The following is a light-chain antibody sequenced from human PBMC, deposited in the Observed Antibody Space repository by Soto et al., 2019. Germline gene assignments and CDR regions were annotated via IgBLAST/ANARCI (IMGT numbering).Light chain of an antibody. CDR3: QQYKSYSLFT. Sequence: DIQMTQSPSTLSASVGDTVIITCRASQSLSGWLAWYQQKPGKAPRLLISKTSTLQTGVPSRFSGSGSGTEFTLTISSLQPYDFATYYCQQYKSYSLFTFGPGTKVDI. CDR2: KTS. V-gene: IGKV1-5*03. CDR1: QSLSGW. J-gene: IGKJ3*01.